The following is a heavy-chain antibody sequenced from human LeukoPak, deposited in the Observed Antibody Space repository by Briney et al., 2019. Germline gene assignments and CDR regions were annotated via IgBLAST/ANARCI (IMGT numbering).Heavy chain of an antibody. V-gene: IGHV1-18*01. Sequence: ASVKVSCKASGYTFTSYGISWVRQAPGQGLEWMGWISAYNGNTNYAQKLQGRVTMTTDTSTSTAYMELRSLRPDDTAVYYCARGVLLWFGEGLRYYYYGMDVRGQGTTVAVSS. J-gene: IGHJ6*02. D-gene: IGHD3-10*01. CDR1: GYTFTSYG. CDR2: ISAYNGNT. CDR3: ARGVLLWFGEGLRYYYYGMDV.